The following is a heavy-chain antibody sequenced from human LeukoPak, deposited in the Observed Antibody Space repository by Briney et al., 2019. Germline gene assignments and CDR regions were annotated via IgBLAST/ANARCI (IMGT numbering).Heavy chain of an antibody. V-gene: IGHV3-9*01. D-gene: IGHD6-13*01. Sequence: PGGSLRLSCAASGFTFDDYVMHWVRQAPGKGLEWVSGISWNSGSIGYVDSVKGRFPISRDNAKNSLYLQMNSLRAEDTALYYCAKGGDSSSFSYWGQGTLVTVSS. J-gene: IGHJ4*02. CDR3: AKGGDSSSFSY. CDR2: ISWNSGSI. CDR1: GFTFDDYV.